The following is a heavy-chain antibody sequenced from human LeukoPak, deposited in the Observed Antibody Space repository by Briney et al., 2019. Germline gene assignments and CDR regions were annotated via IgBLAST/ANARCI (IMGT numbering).Heavy chain of an antibody. CDR2: IYYSGST. V-gene: IGHV4-59*01. CDR3: ASASGRDGYKGVFDY. J-gene: IGHJ4*02. CDR1: GGSISSYY. D-gene: IGHD5-24*01. Sequence: PSETLSLTCTVSGGSISSYYWSWIRQPPGKGLEWIGYIYYSGSTNYNPSLKSRVTISVDTSKNQFSLKLSSVTAADTAVYYCASASGRDGYKGVFDYWGQGTLVTVSS.